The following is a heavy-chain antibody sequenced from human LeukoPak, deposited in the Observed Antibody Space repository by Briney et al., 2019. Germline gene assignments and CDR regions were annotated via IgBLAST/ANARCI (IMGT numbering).Heavy chain of an antibody. V-gene: IGHV4-59*07. J-gene: IGHJ5*02. D-gene: IGHD5-18*01. CDR2: ICNSATT. CDR3: ARGSDSYRFDP. Sequence: SDPLSLTCTVTGGSMTNYHWTWIRQSPGKAPEYIGYICNSATTNYNPSLRSRVTVSVDMSKTQFSLKLNSVTAADTAVYYCARGSDSYRFDPWGQGILVTVSS. CDR1: GGSMTNYH.